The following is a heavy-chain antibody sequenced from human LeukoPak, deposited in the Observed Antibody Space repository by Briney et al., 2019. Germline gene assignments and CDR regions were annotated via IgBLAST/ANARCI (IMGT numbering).Heavy chain of an antibody. D-gene: IGHD3-10*01. Sequence: SVKVSCKASGGTFSSYAISWVRQAPGQGLEWMGGIIPIFGTANYAQKFQGRVTITTDESTSTAYMGLSSLRSEDTAVYYCARYYPPRYYFDYWGQGTLVTVSS. CDR1: GGTFSSYA. V-gene: IGHV1-69*05. CDR2: IIPIFGTA. J-gene: IGHJ4*02. CDR3: ARYYPPRYYFDY.